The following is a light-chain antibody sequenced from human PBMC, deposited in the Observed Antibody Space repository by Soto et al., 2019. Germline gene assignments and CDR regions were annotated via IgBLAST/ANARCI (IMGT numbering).Light chain of an antibody. Sequence: DIQMTQSPSSLSASVGDRVTITFRASQGISNYLAWYQQKPGKVPKLLIYAGSTLRSGVPSRFSGSGSGTDFTLTISSLQPEDVATYYCQKYNRGLPTFDQGTKVDI. CDR1: QGISNY. J-gene: IGKJ1*01. V-gene: IGKV1-27*01. CDR2: AGS. CDR3: QKYNRGLPT.